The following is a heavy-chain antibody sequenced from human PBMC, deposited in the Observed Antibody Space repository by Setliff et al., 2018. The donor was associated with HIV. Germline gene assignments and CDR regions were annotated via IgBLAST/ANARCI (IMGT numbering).Heavy chain of an antibody. CDR1: GGSISSHY. D-gene: IGHD3-10*01. CDR3: ARSDPGDSGGLEGWFDP. J-gene: IGHJ5*02. CDR2: IYYSGST. Sequence: PSETLSLTCTVSGGSISSHYWSWIRQPPGKRLEWVGYIYYSGSTNYNPSLKSRVTISVDTSKNQFSLKLTSVTAADTAVYYCARSDPGDSGGLEGWFDPWGQGTLVTVSS. V-gene: IGHV4-59*11.